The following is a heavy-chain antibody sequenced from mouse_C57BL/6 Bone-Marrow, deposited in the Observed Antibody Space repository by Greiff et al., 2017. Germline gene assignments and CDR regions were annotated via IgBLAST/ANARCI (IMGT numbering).Heavy chain of an antibody. V-gene: IGHV14-4*01. CDR3: TPLYYYGSSYDY. CDR1: GFNIKDDY. Sequence: EVKLMASGAELVRPGASVKLSCTASGFNIKDDYMHWVKQRPEQGLEWIGWIDPENGDTEYASKFQGKATITADTSSNTAYLQLSSLTSEDTAVYYCTPLYYYGSSYDYWGQGTTLTVSS. J-gene: IGHJ2*01. CDR2: IDPENGDT. D-gene: IGHD1-1*01.